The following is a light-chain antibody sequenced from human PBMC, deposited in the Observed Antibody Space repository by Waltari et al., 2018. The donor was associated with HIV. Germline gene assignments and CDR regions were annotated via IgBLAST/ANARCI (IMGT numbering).Light chain of an antibody. V-gene: IGLV1-47*01. CDR2: RNN. CDR1: SSNIGSNS. Sequence: QSELTQPPSVSGTPGQRVTIYCSGSSSNIGSNSVYWYQQLPGTAPKLLISRNNQRPSGVPDRFSGSKSGTSASLAISGLRAEDEADYFCAASDDSLSGWLFGGGTKLTVL. CDR3: AASDDSLSGWL. J-gene: IGLJ3*02.